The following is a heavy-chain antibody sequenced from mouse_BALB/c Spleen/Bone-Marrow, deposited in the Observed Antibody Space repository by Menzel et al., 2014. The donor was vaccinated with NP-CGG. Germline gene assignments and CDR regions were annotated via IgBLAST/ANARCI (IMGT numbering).Heavy chain of an antibody. V-gene: IGHV14-1*02. CDR1: GFNIKDYY. CDR2: LDPENGNT. J-gene: IGHJ2*01. D-gene: IGHD2-1*01. CDR3: APEDGKYFDY. Sequence: EVMLVESGAELVRPGALVKLSCKASGFNIKDYYMHWVKQRPEQGLEWIGWLDPENGNTIYDPKFQGKASITADTSSNTASLQRSSLTSEDTAVYYGAPEDGKYFDYCGQGTTLRVSS.